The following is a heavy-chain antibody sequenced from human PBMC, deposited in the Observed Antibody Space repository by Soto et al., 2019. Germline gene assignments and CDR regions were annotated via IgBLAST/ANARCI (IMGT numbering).Heavy chain of an antibody. CDR2: IYSDNNT. CDR3: ARHYSAMGV. V-gene: IGHV3-53*02. Sequence: EVQLVETGGDLIQPGGSLRLSCAASGFTVSSDSMTWVRQAPGKGLEWISIIYSDNNTDYADSVKGRFSISRDTSKNILYLQMNSLRAEDTAEYYCARHYSAMGVWGQGTTLTVSS. J-gene: IGHJ6*02. CDR1: GFTVSSDS.